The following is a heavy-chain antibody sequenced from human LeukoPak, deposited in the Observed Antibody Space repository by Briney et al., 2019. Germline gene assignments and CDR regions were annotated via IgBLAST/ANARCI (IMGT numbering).Heavy chain of an antibody. CDR1: GYTFTSYA. CDR2: INAGNGNT. D-gene: IGHD3-10*01. Sequence: ASVKVSCKASGYTFTSYAMHWVRQAPGQRLEWMGWINAGNGNTKYSQKFQGRVTITRDTSASTAYMELSSLRSEDTAVYYCARGGYYGSGSPKAGNFYYYYGMDVWGQGTTVTVSS. J-gene: IGHJ6*02. CDR3: ARGGYYGSGSPKAGNFYYYYGMDV. V-gene: IGHV1-3*01.